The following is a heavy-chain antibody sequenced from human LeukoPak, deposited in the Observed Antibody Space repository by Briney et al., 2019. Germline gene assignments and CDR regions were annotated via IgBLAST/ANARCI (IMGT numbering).Heavy chain of an antibody. CDR1: GDSVSNDTAA. V-gene: IGHV6-1*01. D-gene: IGHD5-18*01. CDR2: TYYRSKWYY. J-gene: IGHJ6*02. Sequence: SQTISLTCAISGDSVSNDTAAWSWIRQSPSRGLEWLGRTYYRSKWYYDYAISVKSRMTIDLETSKNRFSLHLNSVTPDDTAVYYCARLRRYIKQATSGMDVWGQGTTVTVSS. CDR3: ARLRRYIKQATSGMDV.